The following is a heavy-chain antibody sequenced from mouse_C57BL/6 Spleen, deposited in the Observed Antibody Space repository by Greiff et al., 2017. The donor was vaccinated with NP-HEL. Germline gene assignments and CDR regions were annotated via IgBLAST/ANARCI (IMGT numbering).Heavy chain of an antibody. CDR1: GFTFSDYY. CDR3: ARDLDYYGSSGFDY. Sequence: EVQLVESEGGSVQPGSSMKLSCTASGFTFSDYYMAWVRQVPEKGLEWVANINYDGSSTYYLDSLKSRFIISRDNAKNILYLQMSSLKSEDTATYYCARDLDYYGSSGFDYWGQGTTLTVSS. J-gene: IGHJ2*01. V-gene: IGHV5-16*01. D-gene: IGHD1-1*01. CDR2: INYDGSST.